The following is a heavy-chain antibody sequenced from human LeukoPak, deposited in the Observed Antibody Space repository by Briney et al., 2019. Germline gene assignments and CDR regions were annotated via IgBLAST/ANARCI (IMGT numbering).Heavy chain of an antibody. J-gene: IGHJ4*02. CDR1: GYTFTSYA. V-gene: IGHV7-4-1*02. CDR2: INTNTGNP. CDR3: ARVGSPGYSKYLNDRPSDY. Sequence: ASVKVSCKASGYTFTSYAMNWVRQAPGQGLEWMGWINTNTGNPTYAQGFTGRFVFSLDTSVSTAYLQISSLKAEDTAVYYCARVGSPGYSKYLNDRPSDYWGQGTLVTVSS. D-gene: IGHD4-11*01.